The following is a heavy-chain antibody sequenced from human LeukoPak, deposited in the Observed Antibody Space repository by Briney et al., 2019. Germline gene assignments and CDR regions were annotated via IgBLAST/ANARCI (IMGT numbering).Heavy chain of an antibody. J-gene: IGHJ4*02. V-gene: IGHV1-18*01. CDR3: ARWDRSTAATFDF. CDR1: GYTFTNYG. D-gene: IGHD2-15*01. Sequence: GASVKVSCKASGYTFTNYGFNWVRQAPGQGLEWMGWISAYNGNTRYAQKVQGRVTMTTDTSTNTAYMELRSLRPDDTAVYYCARWDRSTAATFDFWGQGTPVTVSS. CDR2: ISAYNGNT.